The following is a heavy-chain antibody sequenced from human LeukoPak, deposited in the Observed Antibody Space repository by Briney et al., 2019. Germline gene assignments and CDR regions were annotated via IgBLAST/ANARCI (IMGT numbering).Heavy chain of an antibody. Sequence: GGSLRLSCAASGFTFSSYWMNWVRQAPGRGLEWVANIKENESEKYYVDSVKGRFTISRDNAKNSLYLQMNSLRVEDTAVYCCARGRSGGYSWGQGTLVTVSS. J-gene: IGHJ4*02. CDR1: GFTFSSYW. V-gene: IGHV3-7*01. CDR3: ARGRSGGYS. CDR2: IKENESEK. D-gene: IGHD2-15*01.